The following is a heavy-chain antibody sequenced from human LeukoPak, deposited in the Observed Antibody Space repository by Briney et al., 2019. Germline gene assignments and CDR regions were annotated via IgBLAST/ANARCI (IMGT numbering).Heavy chain of an antibody. CDR3: ARARGYYDSSGYPYYFDY. D-gene: IGHD3-22*01. J-gene: IGHJ4*02. CDR1: GYTFTGYY. V-gene: IGHV1-2*02. CDR2: IYPNSGGT. Sequence: ASVKVSCKASGYTFTGYYMHWVRQAPGQGLEWMGWIYPNSGGTNYAQKFQGRVTMTRDTSISTAYMELSRLRSDDTAVYYCARARGYYDSSGYPYYFDYWGQGTLVTVSS.